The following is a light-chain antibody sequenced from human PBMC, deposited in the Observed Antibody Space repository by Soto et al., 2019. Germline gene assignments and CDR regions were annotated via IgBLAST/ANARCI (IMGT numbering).Light chain of an antibody. V-gene: IGLV1-44*01. CDR3: AVWDDSLNGRV. Sequence: QAVVTQPPSVSATPGQRVTISCSGSSSNIGSNTVNWYQQFPGTAPKLLIYKSNQRPSGVPDRFSGSKSGTSASLAISGLQSEDEADYYCAVWDDSLNGRVFGGGTKLTVL. J-gene: IGLJ3*02. CDR2: KSN. CDR1: SSNIGSNT.